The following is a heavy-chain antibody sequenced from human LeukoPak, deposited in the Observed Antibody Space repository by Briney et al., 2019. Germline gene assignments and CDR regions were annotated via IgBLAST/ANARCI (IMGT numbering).Heavy chain of an antibody. CDR2: IKHDGSEK. Sequence: PGGSLRLSCEASGFTFRIYWMSWVRQAPGKGLEWVANIKHDGSEKYYVESVKGRFTISRDNAKNSLYLQMNSLRAEDTAVYYCARDYFYPMVVWGQGTTVTVSS. CDR1: GFTFRIYW. CDR3: ARDYFYPMVV. J-gene: IGHJ6*02. V-gene: IGHV3-7*04.